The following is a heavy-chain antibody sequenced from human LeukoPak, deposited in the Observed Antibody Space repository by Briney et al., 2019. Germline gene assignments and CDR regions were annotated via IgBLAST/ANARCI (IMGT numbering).Heavy chain of an antibody. V-gene: IGHV5-51*01. CDR1: GYSFTSYW. CDR3: ARTYSGSYYLAYNDY. Sequence: GESLKISCKGSGYSFTSYWIGWVRQMPGKGPEWMGIIYPGDSDTRYSPSFQGQVTISADKSISTAYLQWSSLKASDTAMYYCARTYSGSYYLAYNDYWGQGTLVTVSS. D-gene: IGHD1-26*01. J-gene: IGHJ4*02. CDR2: IYPGDSDT.